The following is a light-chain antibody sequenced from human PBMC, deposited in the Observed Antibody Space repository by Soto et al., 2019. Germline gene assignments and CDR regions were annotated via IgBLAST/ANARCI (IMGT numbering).Light chain of an antibody. CDR3: SSYTSSRTRV. Sequence: QSARTQPASVSGSPGQSITISCTGTSSDVGGYNYVSWYQQHPGKAPKLMIYDVSNRPSGVSNRFSGSKSGNTASLTISGLQAEDEADYYCSSYTSSRTRVFGTGTKLTVL. CDR1: SSDVGGYNY. CDR2: DVS. V-gene: IGLV2-14*01. J-gene: IGLJ1*01.